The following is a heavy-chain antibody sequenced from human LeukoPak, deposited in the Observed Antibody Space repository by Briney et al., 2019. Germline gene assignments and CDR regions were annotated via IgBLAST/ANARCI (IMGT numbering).Heavy chain of an antibody. V-gene: IGHV4-31*03. Sequence: PSQTLSLTCTVSGGSISSGGYYWSWIRQHPGKGLEWIGYIYYSGSTYYNPSLKSRVTISVDTPKNQFSLKLSSVTAADTAVYYCARDRGTTGDYFDYWGQGTLVTVSS. D-gene: IGHD3-16*01. CDR1: GGSISSGGYY. J-gene: IGHJ4*02. CDR2: IYYSGST. CDR3: ARDRGTTGDYFDY.